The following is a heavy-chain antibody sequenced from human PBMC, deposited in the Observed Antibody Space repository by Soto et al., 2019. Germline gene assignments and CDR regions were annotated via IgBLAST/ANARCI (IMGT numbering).Heavy chain of an antibody. CDR1: GYNFIGQY. V-gene: IGHV1-46*01. D-gene: IGHD3-3*01. J-gene: IGHJ4*02. Sequence: DSVQVSCKASGYNFIGQYIHWVRQAPGQGLEWMGIINPSGGGTTYAQKFQGRVVMTSDASTSTVYVELSSLTSEDTAIYFCARLLGVHNTQPFWLGDFDAWGQAPLGNGS. CDR2: INPSGGGT. CDR3: ARLLGVHNTQPFWLGDFDA.